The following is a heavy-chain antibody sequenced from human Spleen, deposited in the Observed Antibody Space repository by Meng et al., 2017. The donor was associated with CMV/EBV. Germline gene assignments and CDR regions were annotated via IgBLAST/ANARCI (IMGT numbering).Heavy chain of an antibody. CDR3: AKGLSRSWYVGDY. D-gene: IGHD6-13*01. CDR2: ITSGVRSGRTYI. J-gene: IGHJ4*02. Sequence: GESLKISCTASGFTFSSYDMNWIRQGPGKGLEWVSSITSGVRSGRTYIYYADSVKGRFTISRDNSKNTMYLQMNSLRAEDTAVYYCAKGLSRSWYVGDYWGQGALVTVSS. V-gene: IGHV3-21*01. CDR1: GFTFSSYD.